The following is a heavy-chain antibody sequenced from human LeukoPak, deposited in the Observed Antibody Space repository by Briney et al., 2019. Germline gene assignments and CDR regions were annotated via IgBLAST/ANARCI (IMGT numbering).Heavy chain of an antibody. J-gene: IGHJ4*02. CDR1: GGSFSGYY. V-gene: IGHV4-34*01. D-gene: IGHD1-26*01. CDR2: INHSGST. CDR3: ARFSGSYFFDY. Sequence: SETLSLTCAVYGGSFSGYYWSWIRQPPGKGLEWIGEINHSGSTNYNPSLKSRVTISVDTSKNQFSLKLSSVTAADTAVYYCARFSGSYFFDYWGQGTLVTVSS.